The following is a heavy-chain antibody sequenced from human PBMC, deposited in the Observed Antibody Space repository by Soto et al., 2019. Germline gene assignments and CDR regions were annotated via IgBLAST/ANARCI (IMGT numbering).Heavy chain of an antibody. J-gene: IGHJ5*02. D-gene: IGHD3-10*01. V-gene: IGHV3-23*04. CDR2: ISGSGGST. Sequence: EVQLVESGGGLVQPGGSLRLSCAASGFTFSSYAMSWVRQAPGKGLEWVSAISGSGGSTYYADSVKGRFTISRDNSKNTLYLQMNSLRAEDTAVYYCAKDTQYYGSGSYTFDPWGQGTLVTVSS. CDR3: AKDTQYYGSGSYTFDP. CDR1: GFTFSSYA.